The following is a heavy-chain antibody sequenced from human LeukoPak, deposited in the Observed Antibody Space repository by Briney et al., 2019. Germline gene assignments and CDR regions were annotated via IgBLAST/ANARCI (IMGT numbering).Heavy chain of an antibody. J-gene: IGHJ6*02. D-gene: IGHD7-27*01. CDR2: MSPNSGNT. V-gene: IGHV1-8*01. CDR1: GYTFTSYD. CDR3: ARGTGDPYYYYYGMDV. Sequence: ASVKVSCKASGYTFTSYDINWVRQATGQGLEWMGWMSPNSGNTGYAQKFQGRVTMTRNTSISTAYMELSSLRSEDTAVYYCARGTGDPYYYYYGMDVWGQGTTVTVSS.